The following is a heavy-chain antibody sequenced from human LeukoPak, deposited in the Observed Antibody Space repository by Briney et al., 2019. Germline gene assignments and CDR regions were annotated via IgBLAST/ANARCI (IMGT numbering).Heavy chain of an antibody. CDR2: INGRGVST. CDR1: GFKFSTYA. J-gene: IGHJ4*02. V-gene: IGHV3-23*01. D-gene: IGHD3-22*01. CDR3: AREAYYDCSGSLDY. Sequence: PGGSLRLSCAASGFKFSTYAMSWVRQAPGKGLEWVACINGRGVSTYYADSVEGRYTISRDNSKNTLYLHMSSLRADDTAIYYCAREAYYDCSGSLDYWGQGTLVTVSS.